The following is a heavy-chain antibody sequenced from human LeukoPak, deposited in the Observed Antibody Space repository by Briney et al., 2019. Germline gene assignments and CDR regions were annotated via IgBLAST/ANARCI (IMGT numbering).Heavy chain of an antibody. CDR3: VRSQVRPTGQGAY. V-gene: IGHV3-11*01. J-gene: IGHJ4*02. CDR2: ISSSGNTI. Sequence: GGSLRLSCAASGFTVSDYYMSWIRQTPGKGLEWVSYISSSGNTIYYADSVKGRFTISRDDAKNSLYLQMNSLRAEDTAVYYCVRSQVRPTGQGAYWGQGTLVTVSS. CDR1: GFTVSDYY. D-gene: IGHD2-8*02.